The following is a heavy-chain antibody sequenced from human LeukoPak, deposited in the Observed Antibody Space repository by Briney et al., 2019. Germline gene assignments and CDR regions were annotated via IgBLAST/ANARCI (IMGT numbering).Heavy chain of an antibody. V-gene: IGHV3-23*01. Sequence: PGGSLRLSCAASGFTFSSFAMSWVRQAPGKGLEWVSLIGSGGGTTYYADSVKGRFTISRDNSKTTLFLQISSLRAEDTAVYYCAKSLWAGRYYFDYWGQGTLVTVSS. J-gene: IGHJ4*02. CDR1: GFTFSSFA. CDR2: IGSGGGTT. D-gene: IGHD3/OR15-3a*01. CDR3: AKSLWAGRYYFDY.